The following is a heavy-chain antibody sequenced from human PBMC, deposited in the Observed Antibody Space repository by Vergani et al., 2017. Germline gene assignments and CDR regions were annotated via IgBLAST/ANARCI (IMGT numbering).Heavy chain of an antibody. CDR3: ARSYGSGSYYKPYYGMDV. Sequence: EVQLVQSGAEVKKPGESLKISCKGSGYSFTSYWIGWVRQLPGKGLEWMGIIYPGDSDTRYSPSFQGQVTISADKSISTAYLQWSSLKASDTAMYYCARSYGSGSYYKPYYGMDVWGQGTTVTVSS. D-gene: IGHD3-10*01. CDR1: GYSFTSYW. CDR2: IYPGDSDT. J-gene: IGHJ6*02. V-gene: IGHV5-51*03.